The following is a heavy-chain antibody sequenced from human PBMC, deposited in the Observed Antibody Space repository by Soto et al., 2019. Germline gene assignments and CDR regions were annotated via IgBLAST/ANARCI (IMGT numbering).Heavy chain of an antibody. D-gene: IGHD3-10*01. V-gene: IGHV1-69*06. CDR2: TIPGFNTA. CDR3: ARGVYGSGNYYTGPSAFDI. J-gene: IGHJ3*02. Sequence: QVQLEQSGAEVKKPGSSVKVSCKASGGTLSDHGVAWLRQAPGQGLEWMGGTIPGFNTAKYAQKLQGRVTVTADKFTNIAYMELSSLRSEDTAFYFCARGVYGSGNYYTGPSAFDIWGQGTMVIVSS. CDR1: GGTLSDHG.